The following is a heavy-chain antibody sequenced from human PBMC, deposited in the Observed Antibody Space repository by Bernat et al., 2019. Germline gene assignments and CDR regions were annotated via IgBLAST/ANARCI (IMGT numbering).Heavy chain of an antibody. CDR3: AQNYYNSGKY. J-gene: IGHJ4*02. D-gene: IGHD3-10*01. CDR1: GFTFSNYW. CDR2: INGDGSTT. V-gene: IGHV3-74*02. Sequence: EVQVVESGGGLVQPGGSLRLSCEASGFTFSNYWMHWVRQAPGKGLVWVSRINGDGSTTNYADSVKGRFTISRDNAKNTLYLQMNSLRAEDTAVYYCAQNYYNSGKYWGQGTLVTVSS.